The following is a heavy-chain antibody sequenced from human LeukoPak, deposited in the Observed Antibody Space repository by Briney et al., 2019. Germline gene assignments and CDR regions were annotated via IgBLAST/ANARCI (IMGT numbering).Heavy chain of an antibody. CDR1: GYTLTELS. V-gene: IGHV1-24*01. CDR2: FDPEDGET. J-gene: IGHJ2*01. D-gene: IGHD1-14*01. CDR3: ATAPPGLTGYFDL. Sequence: ASVKVSCKVSGYTLTELSMHWVRQAPGKGLEWMGGFDPEDGETIHAQKFQGRVTMTEDTSTDTAYMELSSLRSEDTAVYYCATAPPGLTGYFDLWGRGTLVTVSS.